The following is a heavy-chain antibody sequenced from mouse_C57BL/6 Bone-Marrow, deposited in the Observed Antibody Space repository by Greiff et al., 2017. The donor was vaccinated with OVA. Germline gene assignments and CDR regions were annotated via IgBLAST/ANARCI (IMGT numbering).Heavy chain of an antibody. Sequence: VQLQQPGAELVMPGASVKLSCKASGYTFTSYWMHWVKQRPGQGLEWIGEIDPSDSYTNYNQKFKGKSTLTVDKSSSTAYMQLSSLTSEDSAVYYCARSSIYYDAAMDYWGQGTSVTVSS. CDR2: IDPSDSYT. V-gene: IGHV1-69*01. D-gene: IGHD2-4*01. J-gene: IGHJ4*01. CDR3: ARSSIYYDAAMDY. CDR1: GYTFTSYW.